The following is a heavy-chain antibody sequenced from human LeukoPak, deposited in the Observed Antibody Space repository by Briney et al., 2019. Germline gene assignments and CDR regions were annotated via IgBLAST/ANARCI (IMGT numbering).Heavy chain of an antibody. CDR3: ASRLKGSSGWYGGVDY. CDR1: GGSISSYY. D-gene: IGHD6-19*01. V-gene: IGHV4-59*01. Sequence: SETLSLTCTVSGGSISSYYWSWIRQPPGKGLEWIGYIYYSGSTNYNPSLKSRVTISVDTSKNQFSLKLSSVTAADTAVYYCASRLKGSSGWYGGVDYWGQGTLVTVSS. CDR2: IYYSGST. J-gene: IGHJ4*02.